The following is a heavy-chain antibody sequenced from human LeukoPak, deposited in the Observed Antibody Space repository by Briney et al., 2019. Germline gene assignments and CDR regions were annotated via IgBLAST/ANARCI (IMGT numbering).Heavy chain of an antibody. J-gene: IGHJ4*02. V-gene: IGHV3-23*01. CDR2: ISGSGSNT. Sequence: PGGSLRLSCAVSGFTFSSYAMSWVRQAPGKGLEWVSVISGSGSNTYYTDSVKGRFTISRDNSKNTLYLQMNSLRADDTAVYYCAKDIWDIVVVPAVLFDYWGQGILVTVSS. CDR3: AKDIWDIVVVPAVLFDY. CDR1: GFTFSSYA. D-gene: IGHD2-2*01.